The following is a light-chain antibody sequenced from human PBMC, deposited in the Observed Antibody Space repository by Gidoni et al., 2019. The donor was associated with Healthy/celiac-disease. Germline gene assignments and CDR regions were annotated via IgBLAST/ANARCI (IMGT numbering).Light chain of an antibody. CDR2: DAS. V-gene: IGKV1-33*01. Sequence: DIQMTQSPSSLSASVGDRVTIPCQASHDISNYLNWYQQKPGKAPKLLIYDASNLETGVPPMFSGSGSGTDFTFTISSLQPEDIATYYCQQYDNLLFTFGPGTKVDIK. J-gene: IGKJ3*01. CDR1: HDISNY. CDR3: QQYDNLLFT.